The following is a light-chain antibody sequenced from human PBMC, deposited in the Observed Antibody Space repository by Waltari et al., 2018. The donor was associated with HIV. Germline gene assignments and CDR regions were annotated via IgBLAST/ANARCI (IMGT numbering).Light chain of an antibody. CDR3: AAWDDSLSWV. CDR2: SNN. Sequence: QSVLTQPPSASGTPGQGVSISCSGSNSNIGSNTVNWYRQLPGTAPKLLIYSNNQRPSGVPDRFSGSKSCTSASLAISGLQSEDEADYYCAAWDDSLSWVFGRGTKLTVL. CDR1: NSNIGSNT. J-gene: IGLJ3*02. V-gene: IGLV1-44*01.